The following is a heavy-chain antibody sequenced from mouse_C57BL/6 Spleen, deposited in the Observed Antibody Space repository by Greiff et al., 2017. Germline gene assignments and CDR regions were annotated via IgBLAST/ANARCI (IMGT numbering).Heavy chain of an antibody. V-gene: IGHV1-80*01. D-gene: IGHD2-1*01. J-gene: IGHJ4*01. Sequence: VQLQQSGAELVKPGASVKISCKASGYAFSSYWMNWVKQRPGKGLEWIGQIYPGDGDTNYNGKFKGKATLTADKSSSTAYMQLSSLTSEDSAVYFCATLYYGNPYYAMDYWGQGTSVTVSA. CDR2: IYPGDGDT. CDR1: GYAFSSYW. CDR3: ATLYYGNPYYAMDY.